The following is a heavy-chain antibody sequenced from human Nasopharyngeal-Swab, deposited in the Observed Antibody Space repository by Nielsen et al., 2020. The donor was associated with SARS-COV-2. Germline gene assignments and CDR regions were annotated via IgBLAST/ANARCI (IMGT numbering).Heavy chain of an antibody. V-gene: IGHV4-34*01. CDR3: ATYGYGSYYYYMDV. Sequence: SETLSLTCAVSGGSFSGYYWSWIRQPPGKGLEWIGEINHSGSTNYNPSLKSRVTISVDTSKNQFSLKLSSVTAADTAVYYCATYGYGSYYYYMDVWGKGTTVTVSS. CDR1: GGSFSGYY. J-gene: IGHJ6*03. CDR2: INHSGST. D-gene: IGHD5-18*01.